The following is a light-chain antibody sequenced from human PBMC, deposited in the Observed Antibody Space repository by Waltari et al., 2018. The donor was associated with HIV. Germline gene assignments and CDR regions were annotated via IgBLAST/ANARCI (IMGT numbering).Light chain of an antibody. CDR2: DDG. V-gene: IGLV3-21*02. CDR1: NIGTKS. Sequence: SYVLTQPPSVSVAPGQTARITCGGNNIGTKSVHWYQHKPGQAPVLVIYDDGDRPSGIPERFSGSHSGNTATLTISRVEAGDEADHYCQVWDSSSDHYVFGSGSKVTV. J-gene: IGLJ1*01. CDR3: QVWDSSSDHYV.